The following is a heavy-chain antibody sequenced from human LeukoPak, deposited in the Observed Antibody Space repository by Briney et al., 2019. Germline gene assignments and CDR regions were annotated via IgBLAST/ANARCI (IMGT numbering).Heavy chain of an antibody. D-gene: IGHD3-3*01. CDR3: ARHCLYYDFWSGYAFEI. J-gene: IGHJ3*02. CDR2: IYYSGIT. Sequence: SETLSLTCTVSGVSISGYYWSWLRQPPGKGLEWIGYIYYSGITNYNPSLKSRVTISVDTSKNQFSLKLSSVTAADTAVYYCARHCLYYDFWSGYAFEIWGQETMVTVSS. CDR1: GVSISGYY. V-gene: IGHV4-59*08.